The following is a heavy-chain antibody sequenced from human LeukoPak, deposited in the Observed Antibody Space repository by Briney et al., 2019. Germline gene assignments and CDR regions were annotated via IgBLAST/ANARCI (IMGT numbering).Heavy chain of an antibody. D-gene: IGHD5-24*01. CDR2: INPNSGGT. J-gene: IGHJ5*02. V-gene: IGHV1-2*02. CDR1: GYTFTGYY. CDR3: ARARWSTSNWFDP. Sequence: GASVKVSCTASGYTFTGYYMHWVRQAPGQGLEWMGWINPNSGGTNYAQKFQGRVTMTRDTSISTAYMELSRLRSDDTAVYYCARARWSTSNWFDPWGQGTLVTVSS.